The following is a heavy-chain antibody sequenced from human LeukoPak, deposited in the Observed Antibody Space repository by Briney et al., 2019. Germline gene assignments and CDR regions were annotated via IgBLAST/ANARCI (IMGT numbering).Heavy chain of an antibody. CDR2: ISGSGGNT. D-gene: IGHD6-13*01. CDR3: AKVSWANYFDY. V-gene: IGHV3-23*01. Sequence: GGPLRLSCAASGFTFSSYAMSWVRQAPGKGLEWVSTISGSGGNTYHADSVRGRFTISRDNSKNTLYLQMNSLRAEDTAIYYCAKVSWANYFDYWGQGTLVTVSS. CDR1: GFTFSSYA. J-gene: IGHJ4*02.